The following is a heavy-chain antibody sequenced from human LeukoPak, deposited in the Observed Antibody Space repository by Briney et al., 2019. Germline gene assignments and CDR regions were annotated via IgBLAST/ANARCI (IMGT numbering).Heavy chain of an antibody. V-gene: IGHV3-48*04. CDR2: ISSSSTTI. J-gene: IGHJ4*02. Sequence: PGGSLRLSCAASGFTFSSYSMMWVRQAPGKGLEWVSYISSSSTTIHYADSVKGRFTISRDNAKNSLYLQMNSLRAEDTAVYYCARETNLISSGLDYWGQGTLVTVSS. CDR3: ARETNLISSGLDY. D-gene: IGHD3-10*01. CDR1: GFTFSSYS.